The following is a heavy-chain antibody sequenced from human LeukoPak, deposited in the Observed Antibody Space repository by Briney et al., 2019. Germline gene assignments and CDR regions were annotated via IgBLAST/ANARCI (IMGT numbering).Heavy chain of an antibody. J-gene: IGHJ6*02. CDR2: IYYSGST. Sequence: SETLSLTCTVSGGSISSYYWSWIRQPPGKGLEWIGYIYYSGSTNYNPSLKSRVTISVDTSKNRFSLKLSSVTAADTAVYYCARHLRSMVRGVITTYYYYGMDVWGQGTTVTVSS. CDR3: ARHLRSMVRGVITTYYYYGMDV. V-gene: IGHV4-59*08. D-gene: IGHD3-10*01. CDR1: GGSISSYY.